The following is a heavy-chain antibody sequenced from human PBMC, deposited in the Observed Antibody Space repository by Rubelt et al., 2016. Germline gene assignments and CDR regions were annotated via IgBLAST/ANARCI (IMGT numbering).Heavy chain of an antibody. V-gene: IGHV4-4*02. CDR3: AHEQTDGGFDS. J-gene: IGHJ4*02. CDR1: NGSISNSGW. CDR2: IYHSGMT. D-gene: IGHD1/OR15-1a*01. Sequence: QVHLQESGPGLVKPSGTFSLTCAVSNGSISNSGWWSWVRQPPGKGLEWIGEIYHSGMTNYNASLEYRVIMSIDQSKKQLSLKLNFGTAADTAVYYCAHEQTDGGFDSWGQGTLVTVSS.